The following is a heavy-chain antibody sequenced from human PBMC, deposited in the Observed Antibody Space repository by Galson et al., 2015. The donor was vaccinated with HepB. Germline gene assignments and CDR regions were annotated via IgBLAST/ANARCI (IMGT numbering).Heavy chain of an antibody. CDR2: INGGGATT. V-gene: IGHV3-23*01. J-gene: IGHJ4*02. D-gene: IGHD3-10*01. CDR1: GFTFSNFA. Sequence: SLRLSCAASGFTFSNFAMSWVRQAPGKGLEWVSGINGGGATTYYADSVKGRFTISRDNSKNTLYQQMNSLRADDTAVYYCAINPSTLLTPDDYWGQGTLVTVSS. CDR3: AINPSTLLTPDDY.